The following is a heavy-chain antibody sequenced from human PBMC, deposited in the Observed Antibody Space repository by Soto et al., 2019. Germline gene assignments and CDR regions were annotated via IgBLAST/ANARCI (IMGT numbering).Heavy chain of an antibody. D-gene: IGHD3-16*01. J-gene: IGHJ4*02. CDR3: AKDRRAGGNSAFYFDF. CDR1: GFKFSNDA. CDR2: ISATGGGT. V-gene: IGHV3-23*01. Sequence: PGGSLRLSCAASGFKFSNDAMSWVRQAPGNGLEWVSLISATGGGTYYADSVKGRFTISRDNSHNTLYLQVHSLTAEDTAVYYCAKDRRAGGNSAFYFDFWGQGAQVTVSS.